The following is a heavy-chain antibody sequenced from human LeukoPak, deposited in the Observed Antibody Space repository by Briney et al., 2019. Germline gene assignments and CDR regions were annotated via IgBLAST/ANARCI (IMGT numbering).Heavy chain of an antibody. V-gene: IGHV1-46*01. J-gene: IGHJ6*03. D-gene: IGHD3-9*01. Sequence: ASVKVSCKASGYTFTSYYMHWVRQAPGQGLEWMGIINPSGGSTSYAQKFQGRVTMTRDMSTSTVYMELSNLRSEDTAVYYCARRGYDILTGYYYYYYYMDVWGKGTTVTVSS. CDR2: INPSGGST. CDR1: GYTFTSYY. CDR3: ARRGYDILTGYYYYYYYMDV.